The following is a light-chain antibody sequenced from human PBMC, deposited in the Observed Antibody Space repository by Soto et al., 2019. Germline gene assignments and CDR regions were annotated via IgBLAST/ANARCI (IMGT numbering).Light chain of an antibody. CDR1: QSINSY. J-gene: IGKJ1*01. V-gene: IGKV1-39*01. CDR2: AAS. CDR3: QQSYSTPWT. Sequence: DIQMTQSPSSLSASVGDRVTITCRASQSINSYLNWYQQKPEKAPNLLIYAASSLQSGVPSRFRGSESETDFTLTIRSLQPEDFATYYCQQSYSTPWTFGQGTKVEIK.